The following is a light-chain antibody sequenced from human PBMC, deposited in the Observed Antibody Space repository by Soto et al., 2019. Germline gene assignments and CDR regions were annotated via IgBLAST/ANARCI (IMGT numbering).Light chain of an antibody. CDR1: ESINSW. Sequence: IQMTQSPSTLAASVGDRVTSICLASESINSWSAWYQQTPGKPRKLLFYDATSLESGVPSRCSGSASATVFTLTIRSLHQDDFATYYRQQYSNYPWSFGQGTKVDIK. CDR2: DAT. V-gene: IGKV1-5*02. CDR3: QQYSNYPWS. J-gene: IGKJ1*01.